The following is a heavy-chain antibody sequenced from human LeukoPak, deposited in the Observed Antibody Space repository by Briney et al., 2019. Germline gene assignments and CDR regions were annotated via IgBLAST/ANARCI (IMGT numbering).Heavy chain of an antibody. Sequence: DAVKGRFTISRDNSKNTLYLQMNSLRAEDTAVYYCARDEMGYDSSGRDYWGQGTLVTVSS. CDR3: ARDEMGYDSSGRDY. V-gene: IGHV3-30*07. D-gene: IGHD3-22*01. J-gene: IGHJ4*02.